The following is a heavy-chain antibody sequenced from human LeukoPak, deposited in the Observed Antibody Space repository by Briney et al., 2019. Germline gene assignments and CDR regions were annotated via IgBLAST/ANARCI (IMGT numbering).Heavy chain of an antibody. CDR2: ISSSGSTI. CDR1: GFTFSSYE. V-gene: IGHV3-48*03. J-gene: IGHJ4*02. Sequence: GGSLRLSCAASGFTFSSYEMNWVRQAPGKGLEWVSYISSSGSTIYYADSVKGRFTISRDNAKNSLYLQMNSLRAEDTAVYYCARLHHERPGRYFDYWGQGTLVTVSS. D-gene: IGHD1-1*01. CDR3: ARLHHERPGRYFDY.